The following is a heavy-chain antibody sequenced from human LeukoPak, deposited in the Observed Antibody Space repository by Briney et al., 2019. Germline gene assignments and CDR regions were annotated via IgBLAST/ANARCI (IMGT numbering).Heavy chain of an antibody. CDR1: GFTFSSYG. Sequence: GGSLRLSCAASGFTFSSYGMHWVRQAPGKGLEWVAFIRYDGSNKYYADSVKGRFTISRDNSKNTLYLQMNSLRAEDTAVYYCAKPFRPCGGDCYCYFDYWGQGTLVTVSS. D-gene: IGHD2-21*01. V-gene: IGHV3-30*02. CDR3: AKPFRPCGGDCYCYFDY. J-gene: IGHJ4*02. CDR2: IRYDGSNK.